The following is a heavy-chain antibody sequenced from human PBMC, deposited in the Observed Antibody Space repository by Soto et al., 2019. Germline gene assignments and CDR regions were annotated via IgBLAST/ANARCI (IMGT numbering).Heavy chain of an antibody. CDR1: GFTFSTYA. Sequence: QVQLVESGGGVVQPGRSLRLSCAASGFTFSTYAMHWVRQAPGKGLEWVALISYDGSSKYYADSVKGRFTISRDNSKNTLYLQMNSLRTEDSAVYYSARDAGRQYPYSGFEGYWGQGTLVTVSS. CDR2: ISYDGSSK. J-gene: IGHJ4*02. D-gene: IGHD5-12*01. V-gene: IGHV3-30-3*01. CDR3: ARDAGRQYPYSGFEGY.